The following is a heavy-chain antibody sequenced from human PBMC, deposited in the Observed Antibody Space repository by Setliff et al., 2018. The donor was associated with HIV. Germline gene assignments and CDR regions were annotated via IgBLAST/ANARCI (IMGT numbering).Heavy chain of an antibody. CDR3: ARAAAGNTGPFDL. CDR2: VSSRGDT. J-gene: IGHJ4*02. D-gene: IGHD4-17*01. Sequence: LSLTCAVYGGSFSGYYWSWIRQPAGKGLEWIGRVSSRGDTNYNPSLKSRVTMSVDTSKSQFSLKLTSVTASDTAVYYCARAAAGNTGPFDLWGQGSPVTVSS. CDR1: GGSFSGYY. V-gene: IGHV4-59*10.